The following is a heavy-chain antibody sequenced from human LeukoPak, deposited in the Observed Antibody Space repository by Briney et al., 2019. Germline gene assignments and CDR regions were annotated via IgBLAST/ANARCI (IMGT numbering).Heavy chain of an antibody. CDR2: IYSGGST. Sequence: GSLRLSCAASGFTVSSNYMSWVRQAPGKGLEWVSVIYSGGSTYYADSVKGRFTISRDNSKNTLYLQMNSLRAEDTAVYYCAKDRGYSSSSASVFDYWGQGTLVTVSS. V-gene: IGHV3-53*01. D-gene: IGHD6-6*01. CDR1: GFTVSSNY. CDR3: AKDRGYSSSSASVFDY. J-gene: IGHJ4*02.